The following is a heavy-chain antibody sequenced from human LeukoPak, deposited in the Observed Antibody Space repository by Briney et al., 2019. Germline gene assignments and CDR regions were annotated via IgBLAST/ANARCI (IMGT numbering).Heavy chain of an antibody. CDR1: GYTFTSYG. Sequence: ASVKVSCKASGYTFTSYGISWVRQAPGQGLEWMGWISAYNGNTNYAQKLQGRVTMTTDTSTSTAYMELMSLRSDDTAVYCCARVKFYNWNLNYYYYYMDVWGKGTTVTVSS. CDR2: ISAYNGNT. CDR3: ARVKFYNWNLNYYYYYMDV. V-gene: IGHV1-18*01. D-gene: IGHD1-7*01. J-gene: IGHJ6*03.